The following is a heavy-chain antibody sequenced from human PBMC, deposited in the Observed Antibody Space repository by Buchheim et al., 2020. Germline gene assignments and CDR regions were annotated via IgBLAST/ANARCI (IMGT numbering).Heavy chain of an antibody. V-gene: IGHV4-39*01. CDR1: RGSISSPTYY. J-gene: IGHJ6*02. Sequence: QLQLHESGPGLVKPSETLSLTCTVSRGSISSPTYYWGWIRPPPGKGLEWIGTIYYSGSAYYNSSLESRVTISVDTSKNQFSLKLRSVTAADTGVYYCATLYYGMDVWGQGTT. CDR2: IYYSGSA. CDR3: ATLYYGMDV.